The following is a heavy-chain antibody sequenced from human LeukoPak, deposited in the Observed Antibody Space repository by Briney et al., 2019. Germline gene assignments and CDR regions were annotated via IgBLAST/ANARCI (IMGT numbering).Heavy chain of an antibody. CDR2: ISWNSGSI. V-gene: IGHV3-9*01. D-gene: IGHD1-26*01. CDR1: GFTFDDYA. CDR3: AKGSYYYYYYMDV. J-gene: IGHJ6*03. Sequence: QPGRSLRLSCAASGFTFDDYAMHWVRQAPGKGLEWVSGISWNSGSIGYADSVKGRFAISRDNAKNSLYLQMNSLRAEDTALYYCAKGSYYYYYYMDVWGNGTTVTVSS.